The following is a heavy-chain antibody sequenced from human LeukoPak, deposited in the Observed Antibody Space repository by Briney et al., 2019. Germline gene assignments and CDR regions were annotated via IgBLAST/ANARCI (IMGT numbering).Heavy chain of an antibody. CDR2: MQYDGSNK. V-gene: IGHV3-30*02. CDR3: VRYYYDSSGYYNGGY. Sequence: GGSLRLSCAASGFTFSTYGMHWVRQTPGKGLEWVTFMQYDGSNKYHTDSVKGRFTISRDNSKSTLYLQMNSLRPEDTAVYYCVRYYYDSSGYYNGGYWGPGTLVTVSS. J-gene: IGHJ4*02. CDR1: GFTFSTYG. D-gene: IGHD3-22*01.